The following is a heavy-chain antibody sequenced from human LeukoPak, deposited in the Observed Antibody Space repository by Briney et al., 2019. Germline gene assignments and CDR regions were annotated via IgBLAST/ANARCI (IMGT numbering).Heavy chain of an antibody. Sequence: GGSLRLSCAASGFTFSSYAMHWARQAPGKGLEYVSAISSNGGSTYYANSVKGRFTISRDNSKNTLYLQMNSLRAEDTAVYYCARWRGYFDYWGQGTLVTVSS. V-gene: IGHV3-64*01. D-gene: IGHD3-3*01. J-gene: IGHJ4*02. CDR2: ISSNGGST. CDR3: ARWRGYFDY. CDR1: GFTFSSYA.